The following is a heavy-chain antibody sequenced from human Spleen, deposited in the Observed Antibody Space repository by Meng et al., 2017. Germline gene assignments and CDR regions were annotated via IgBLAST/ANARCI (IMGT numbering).Heavy chain of an antibody. V-gene: IGHV4-31*03. D-gene: IGHD2-8*02. CDR2: IDYSGST. CDR1: GGSISSGGYY. J-gene: IGHJ2*01. Sequence: QLQEAGPGWVKPSGPLSLPCTVSGGSISSGGYYWSWIRQHPGKGLEWIGYIDYSGSTYYNPSLKSRVTISVDTSKNQFSLKLSSVTAADTAVYYCARAHTGWYFDLWGPGTLVTVSS. CDR3: ARAHTGWYFDL.